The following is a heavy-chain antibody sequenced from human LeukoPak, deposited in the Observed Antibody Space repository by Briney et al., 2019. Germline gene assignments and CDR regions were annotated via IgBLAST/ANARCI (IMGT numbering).Heavy chain of an antibody. CDR1: GFTFSSYS. CDR3: ARATGWESGRAEYFQH. CDR2: IRYDGSNK. Sequence: GGSLRLSCAASGFTFSSYSMNWVRQAPGKGLEWVAFIRYDGSNKYYADSVKGRFTISRDNSKNTLYLQMNSLRAEDTAVYYCARATGWESGRAEYFQHWGQGTLVTVSS. D-gene: IGHD1-1*01. J-gene: IGHJ1*01. V-gene: IGHV3-30*02.